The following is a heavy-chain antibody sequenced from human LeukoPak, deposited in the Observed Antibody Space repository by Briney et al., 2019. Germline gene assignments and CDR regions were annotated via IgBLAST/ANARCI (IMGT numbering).Heavy chain of an antibody. J-gene: IGHJ4*02. Sequence: GGTLRLSGAASGFTFSSHGMSWFRKAPGKGLEWVSTPSGSGDNTYYEDSVKGRFTISRENSKNTLYLQMNSLRAEDTAVYYCAKVTYGSGTYGAFDYWGQGTLVTVSS. V-gene: IGHV3-23*01. CDR2: PSGSGDNT. CDR3: AKVTYGSGTYGAFDY. D-gene: IGHD3-10*01. CDR1: GFTFSSHG.